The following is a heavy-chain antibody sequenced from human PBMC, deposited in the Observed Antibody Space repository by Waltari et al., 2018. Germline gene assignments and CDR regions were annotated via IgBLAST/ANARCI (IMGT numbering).Heavy chain of an antibody. V-gene: IGHV1-2*02. D-gene: IGHD2-15*01. J-gene: IGHJ4*02. Sequence: QVQLVQSGAEVKKPGASVKVSCKASGYTFTAHYMHWVRQAPGQGLGGRGWMGTSSGATNYAQRFQGRVTMTRDTSLNTAFMELSGLTSDDTAIYYCARLGDCSGSSCGSWGQGTLVTVSS. CDR2: MGTSSGAT. CDR3: ARLGDCSGSSCGS. CDR1: GYTFTAHY.